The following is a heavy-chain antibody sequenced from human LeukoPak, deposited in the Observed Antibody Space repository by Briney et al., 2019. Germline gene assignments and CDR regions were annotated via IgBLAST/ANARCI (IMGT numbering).Heavy chain of an antibody. CDR2: ISNDGSNK. J-gene: IGHJ4*02. V-gene: IGHV3-30*18. CDR1: GFIFSTYG. CDR3: AKGLSGGGQRGYFDY. D-gene: IGHD4-23*01. Sequence: GGSLRLSCAASGFIFSTYGIHWVRQARGEGLERVAVISNDGSNKYYADSVKGRFTISRDNSKNTLYLQMNSLRAEDTAVYYCAKGLSGGGQRGYFDYWGQGTLVTVSS.